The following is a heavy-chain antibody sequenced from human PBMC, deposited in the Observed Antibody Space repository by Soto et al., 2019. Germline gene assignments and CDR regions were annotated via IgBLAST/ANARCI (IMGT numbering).Heavy chain of an antibody. D-gene: IGHD3-16*01. CDR3: ARQGMWGAYCFDH. V-gene: IGHV5-10-1*01. CDR2: IDPSDSYI. J-gene: IGHJ4*02. CDR1: GYSSKTHW. Sequence: GESLKIPCEGSGYSSKTHWITWVRQMPGKGLEWVGRIDPSDSYISYSPSFQGHVTISVDKSISTAYLQWSSLEASDTAIYYCARQGMWGAYCFDHWGQGTLVTVSS.